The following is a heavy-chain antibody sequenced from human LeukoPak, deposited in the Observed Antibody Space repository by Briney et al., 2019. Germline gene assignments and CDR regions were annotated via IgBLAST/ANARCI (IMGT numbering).Heavy chain of an antibody. CDR2: INPNSGGT. CDR1: GYTFTGYY. J-gene: IGHJ4*02. V-gene: IGHV1-2*02. D-gene: IGHD1-26*01. CDR3: ARVGVGATSYFDY. Sequence: ASVKVSCKASGYTFTGYYMHWVRQAPGQGLEWMGWINPNSGGTNYAQKFQGRVTMTRDTSISTAYMELSRLRSDDTAVYYCARVGVGATSYFDYRGQGTLVTVSS.